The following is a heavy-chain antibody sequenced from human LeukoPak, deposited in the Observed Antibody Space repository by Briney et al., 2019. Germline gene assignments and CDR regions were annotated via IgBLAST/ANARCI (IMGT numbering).Heavy chain of an antibody. CDR3: AIEYTGSSHFDY. Sequence: GASVKVSCKASGDTFTKYHMHWVRHAPGQGLEWMGLINLNGGSTISAQKFQGRVTMTWDTSKSTGYMDLSSLRSEDTAVYFCAIEYTGSSHFDYWGQGTPVTVSS. CDR1: GDTFTKYH. J-gene: IGHJ4*02. D-gene: IGHD1-26*01. V-gene: IGHV1-46*01. CDR2: INLNGGST.